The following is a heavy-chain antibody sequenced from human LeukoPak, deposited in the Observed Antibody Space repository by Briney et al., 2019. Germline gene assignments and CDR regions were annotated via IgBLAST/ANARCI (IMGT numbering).Heavy chain of an antibody. J-gene: IGHJ4*02. CDR3: ARGRIAARPTFDY. CDR2: VYHSGTT. Sequence: SETLSLTCTVSGGSISYHYCNWIRQPPGKGLEWIGYVYHSGTTNYNPSLKSRVTISVDTSKNQFSLKLSSVTAADTAVYYCARGRIAARPTFDYWGQGTLVTVSS. D-gene: IGHD6-6*01. CDR1: GGSISYHY. V-gene: IGHV4-59*11.